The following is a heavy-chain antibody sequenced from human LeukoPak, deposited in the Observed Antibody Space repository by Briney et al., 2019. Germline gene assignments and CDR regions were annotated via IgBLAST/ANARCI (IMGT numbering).Heavy chain of an antibody. CDR1: GFIVNTYY. J-gene: IGHJ4*02. CDR2: IYSDGST. D-gene: IGHD5-12*01. Sequence: PGGSLRLSCAVSGFIVNTYYMSWVRQAPGKGLEWVSIIYSDGSTYYADSVKGRFTISRDTSKNTLSLQMNSLRAEDTAVYYCARDPLVRGYSGYDSRAYFDYWGQGTLVTVSS. CDR3: ARDPLVRGYSGYDSRAYFDY. V-gene: IGHV3-53*01.